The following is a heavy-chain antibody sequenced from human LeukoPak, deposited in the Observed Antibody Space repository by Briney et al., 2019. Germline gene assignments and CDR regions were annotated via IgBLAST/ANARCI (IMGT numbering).Heavy chain of an antibody. CDR3: AKQMVVDYFDY. J-gene: IGHJ4*02. D-gene: IGHD5-24*01. V-gene: IGHV3-21*01. Sequence: GGSLRLSCAASGFTFSSYSMNWVRQAPGKGLEWVSSISSSSSYIYYADSVKGRFTISRDNAKNTLYLQMNSLRVEDTAVYYCAKQMVVDYFDYWGQGTLVTVSS. CDR1: GFTFSSYS. CDR2: ISSSSSYI.